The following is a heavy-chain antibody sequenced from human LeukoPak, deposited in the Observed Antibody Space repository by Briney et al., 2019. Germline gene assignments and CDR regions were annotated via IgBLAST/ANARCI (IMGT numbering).Heavy chain of an antibody. CDR1: GFTFSSYS. V-gene: IGHV3-21*01. J-gene: IGHJ6*02. CDR2: ISSSSSYI. D-gene: IGHD2-15*01. CDR3: VGWTNYYYYGMDV. Sequence: GGSLRLSCAASGFTFSSYSMNWVRQAPGKGLEWVSSISSSSSYIYYADSVKGRFTISRDNSKNTLYLQMSSLRAEDTAVYYCVGWTNYYYYGMDVWGQGTTVTVSS.